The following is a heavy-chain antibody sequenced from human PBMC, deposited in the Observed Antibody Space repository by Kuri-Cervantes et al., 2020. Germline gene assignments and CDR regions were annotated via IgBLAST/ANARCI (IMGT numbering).Heavy chain of an antibody. CDR1: GYSISSGYY. CDR2: IYHSGST. Sequence: GSLRLSCAVSGYSISSGYYWGWIRQPPGKGLEWIGSIYHSGSTYYNPSLKSRVTISVDTSKNQFSLKLSSVTAADTAVYFCARDVGYWGQGILVTVSS. CDR3: ARDVGY. V-gene: IGHV4-38-2*01. J-gene: IGHJ4*02.